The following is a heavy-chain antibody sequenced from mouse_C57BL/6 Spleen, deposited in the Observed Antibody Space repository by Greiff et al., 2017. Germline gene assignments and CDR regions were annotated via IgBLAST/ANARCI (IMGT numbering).Heavy chain of an antibody. J-gene: IGHJ4*01. D-gene: IGHD4-1*02. Sequence: QVQLQQSGPELVKPGASVKISCKASGYAFSSSWMNWVQQRPGKGLEWIGRIYPGDGDTNYNGKFKGKATLTADKSSSTAYMQLSSLTSEDTAVYFCALNWDGAMDYWGQGTSVTVSS. V-gene: IGHV1-82*01. CDR2: IYPGDGDT. CDR1: GYAFSSSW. CDR3: ALNWDGAMDY.